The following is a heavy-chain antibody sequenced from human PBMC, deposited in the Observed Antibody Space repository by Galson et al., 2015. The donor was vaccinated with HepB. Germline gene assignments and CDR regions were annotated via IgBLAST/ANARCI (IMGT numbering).Heavy chain of an antibody. V-gene: IGHV3-23*01. D-gene: IGHD2/OR15-2a*01. CDR3: VRGTTAPDY. Sequence: SLRLSCAASGFTFSSYAMSWVRQAPGKWLEWISAITGNGRHTYYADSVKGRFSISRDSSKSTLYLQMNGLRAEDTARYYCVRGTTAPDYWAQGTLVTVSS. J-gene: IGHJ4*02. CDR2: ITGNGRHT. CDR1: GFTFSSYA.